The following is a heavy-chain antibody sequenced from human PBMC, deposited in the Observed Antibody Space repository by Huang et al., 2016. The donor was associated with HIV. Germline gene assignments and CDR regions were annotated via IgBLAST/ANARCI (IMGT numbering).Heavy chain of an antibody. CDR3: TRGHSYGFGRNYFDY. D-gene: IGHD5-18*01. V-gene: IGHV4-30-4*08. Sequence: QVQLQESGPGPVKPSQTLSLTCTVSGVSIGSGGYYWSWIRQPPGKGLAWRGYIYESGSTYYNPALKGRVTISVDTSKNQCALKLSSLTAADTAVYYCTRGHSYGFGRNYFDYWGQGTLVTVSS. CDR1: GVSIGSGGYY. J-gene: IGHJ4*02. CDR2: IYESGST.